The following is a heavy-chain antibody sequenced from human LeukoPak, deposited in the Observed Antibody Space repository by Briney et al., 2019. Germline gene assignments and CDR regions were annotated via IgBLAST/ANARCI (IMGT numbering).Heavy chain of an antibody. V-gene: IGHV1-69*04. J-gene: IGHJ6*02. CDR3: ARDNTSGGYYLYYYYYGMDV. CDR1: GYTFTSYG. Sequence: SVKVSCKASGYTFTSYGISWVRQAPGQGLEWMGRIIPILGIANYAQKFQGRVTITADKSTSTAYMELSSLRSEDTAVYYCARDNTSGGYYLYYYYYGMDVWGQGTTVTVSS. D-gene: IGHD3-22*01. CDR2: IIPILGIA.